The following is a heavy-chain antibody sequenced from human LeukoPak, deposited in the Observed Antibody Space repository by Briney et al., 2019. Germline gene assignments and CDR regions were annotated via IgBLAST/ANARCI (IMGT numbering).Heavy chain of an antibody. CDR1: GFTFTTYA. D-gene: IGHD5-24*01. Sequence: ASVKVSSRASGFTFTTYAIHWVRQAPGQGLEWMGWITPGGGTNYPQKFQGRVAITWDTSITTAYMDLSRLTSDDTAVYYCARDRYGDGFAHLDYWGQGALVTVSS. J-gene: IGHJ4*02. V-gene: IGHV1-2*02. CDR2: ITPGGGT. CDR3: ARDRYGDGFAHLDY.